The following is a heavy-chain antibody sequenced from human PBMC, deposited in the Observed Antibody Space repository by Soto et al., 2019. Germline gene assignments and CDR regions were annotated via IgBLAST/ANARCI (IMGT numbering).Heavy chain of an antibody. CDR3: ARATVTTYLWFDP. Sequence: QVQLQESGPGLVKPSQTLSLTCTVSGGSISSGDYYWSWIRQPPRKGLEWIGYIYYSGSTYYNPSLKSRVTISVYTSKNQFSLKLSSVTAADTAVYYCARATVTTYLWFDPWGQGTLVTVSS. D-gene: IGHD4-17*01. J-gene: IGHJ5*02. CDR2: IYYSGST. CDR1: GGSISSGDYY. V-gene: IGHV4-30-4*01.